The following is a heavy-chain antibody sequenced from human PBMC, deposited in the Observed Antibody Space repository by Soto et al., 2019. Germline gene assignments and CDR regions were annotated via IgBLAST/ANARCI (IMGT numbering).Heavy chain of an antibody. CDR1: GFTFSSYA. CDR3: AKVFVFTSREGFAY. D-gene: IGHD3-3*01. CDR2: ITGSGDST. V-gene: IGHV3-23*01. Sequence: EVQLLESGGGLVQPGGSLRLSCAASGFTFSSYAMSWVRQAPGKGLEWVSAITGSGDSTYYADSVKGRFTVSRDNSKNTLYLQMNSLRAEDTAVYYCAKVFVFTSREGFAYWGLGTLVTVSS. J-gene: IGHJ4*02.